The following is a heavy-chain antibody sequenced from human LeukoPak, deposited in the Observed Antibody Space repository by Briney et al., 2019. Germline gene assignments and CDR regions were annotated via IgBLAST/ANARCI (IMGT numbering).Heavy chain of an antibody. CDR1: GYTFTGYY. D-gene: IGHD3-3*01. Sequence: GASVKVSCKASGYTFTGYYMHWVRQAPGQGLEWRGWINPSSGGTTYAQKFQGRVTMTRDTSISTAYMELSRLRSDDPAVYYCARVVQYYDFWSGYSSFDYWGQGTLVTVSS. J-gene: IGHJ4*02. CDR3: ARVVQYYDFWSGYSSFDY. CDR2: INPSSGGT. V-gene: IGHV1-2*02.